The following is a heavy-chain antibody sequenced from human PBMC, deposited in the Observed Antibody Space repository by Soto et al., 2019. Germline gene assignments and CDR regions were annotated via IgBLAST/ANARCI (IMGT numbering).Heavy chain of an antibody. Sequence: EVQLLESGGGLLQPGGSLRLSCAVSGFTISNYGMSWVRQAPGKGLEWVAATSGSGDTTYYADSVKGRFTISRDNSKNTLYVQINSLRADDTAVYYCAKDLGYDGSGIEIWGQGTLVTVS. CDR1: GFTISNYG. D-gene: IGHD3-10*01. CDR3: AKDLGYDGSGIEI. J-gene: IGHJ4*02. CDR2: TSGSGDTT. V-gene: IGHV3-23*01.